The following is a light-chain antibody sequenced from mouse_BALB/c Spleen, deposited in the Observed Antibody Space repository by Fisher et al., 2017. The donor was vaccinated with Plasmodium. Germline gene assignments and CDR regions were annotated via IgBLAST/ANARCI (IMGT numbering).Light chain of an antibody. CDR1: RSISND. V-gene: IGKV5-43*01. CDR3: QQSNSWPYT. Sequence: DIVLTQSPATLSVTPGDSVSPSCRATRSISNDLHWYQQKSHESPRLLITYASQSISGIPSRFSGSGSGTDFTLSINSVEIEDFGMYFCQQSNSWPYTFGGGTKLEIK. J-gene: IGKJ2*01. CDR2: YAS.